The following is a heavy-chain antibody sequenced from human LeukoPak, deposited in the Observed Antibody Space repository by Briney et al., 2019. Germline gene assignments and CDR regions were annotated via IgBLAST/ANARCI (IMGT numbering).Heavy chain of an antibody. Sequence: SETLSLTCTVSGGSISSYYWSWIRQPPGKGLEWIGYIYYSGSTYYNPSLRSRVTISVDTSKNQFSLKLSSVTAADTAVYYCAGEGRGEYCSGGSCYGYWGQGTLVTVSS. D-gene: IGHD2-15*01. CDR3: AGEGRGEYCSGGSCYGY. J-gene: IGHJ4*02. CDR1: GGSISSYY. CDR2: IYYSGST. V-gene: IGHV4-59*01.